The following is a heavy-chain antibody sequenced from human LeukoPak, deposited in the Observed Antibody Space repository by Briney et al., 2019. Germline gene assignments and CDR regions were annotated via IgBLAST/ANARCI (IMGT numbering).Heavy chain of an antibody. CDR2: ISISGGST. CDR3: ARDSPDSYYDSSGYAFDI. V-gene: IGHV3-23*01. Sequence: GGSLRLSCAASGFTFSSYAMSWVRQAPGKGLEWVSTISISGGSTSYAQKFQGSVTMTRDTSTSTVYMELSSLRSEDTAVYYCARDSPDSYYDSSGYAFDIWGQGTMVTVSS. CDR1: GFTFSSYA. J-gene: IGHJ3*02. D-gene: IGHD3-22*01.